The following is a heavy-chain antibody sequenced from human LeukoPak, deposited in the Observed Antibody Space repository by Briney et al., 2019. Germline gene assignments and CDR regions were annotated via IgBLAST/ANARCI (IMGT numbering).Heavy chain of an antibody. Sequence: PSETLSLTCTVSGGSISGYYWSWIRQPPGKGLEWIGYIYYSGSTNYNPSLKSRVTISVDTSKSQFSLKLSSVTAADTAVYYCARGQEWEPKVFDYWGQGTLVTVSS. CDR1: GGSISGYY. CDR3: ARGQEWEPKVFDY. V-gene: IGHV4-59*01. D-gene: IGHD1-26*01. J-gene: IGHJ4*02. CDR2: IYYSGST.